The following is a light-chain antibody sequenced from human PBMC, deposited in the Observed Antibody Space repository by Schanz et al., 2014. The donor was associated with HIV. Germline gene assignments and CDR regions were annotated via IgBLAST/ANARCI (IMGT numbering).Light chain of an antibody. J-gene: IGKJ1*01. Sequence: EIVMTQSPGTLSVSPGERATLSCKASQSVSSNLAWYQHKPGQAPSLLIYRASTRATGIPARFSGSGSGTEFTLTISSLQSEDFATYYCQQAHSFPRTFGQGTKVEVK. CDR1: QSVSSN. V-gene: IGKV3-15*01. CDR2: RAS. CDR3: QQAHSFPRT.